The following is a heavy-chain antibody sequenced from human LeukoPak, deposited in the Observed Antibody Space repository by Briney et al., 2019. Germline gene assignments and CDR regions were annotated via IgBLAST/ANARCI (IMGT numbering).Heavy chain of an antibody. CDR1: GGTFSSYA. CDR3: ARNMVRGFRPYDSAFDI. J-gene: IGHJ3*02. CDR2: IIPIFGTA. D-gene: IGHD3-10*01. Sequence: ASVKVSCKASGGTFSSYAISWVRQAPGQGLEWMGGIIPIFGTANYAQKFQGSVTITTDESTSTAYMELSSLRSEDTAVYYCARNMVRGFRPYDSAFDIWGQGTTVTVSS. V-gene: IGHV1-69*05.